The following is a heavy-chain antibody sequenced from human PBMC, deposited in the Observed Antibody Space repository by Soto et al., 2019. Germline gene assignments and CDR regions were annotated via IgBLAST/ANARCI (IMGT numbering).Heavy chain of an antibody. D-gene: IGHD3-10*01. CDR2: IYWDDDK. CDR3: GHRRRTSSPRSGYFDY. J-gene: IGHJ4*02. CDR1: GFSLSTSGVG. Sequence: SGPTLVNPTQTLTLTCTFSGFSLSTSGVGVGWIRQPPGEALEWLALIYWDDDKRYSPSLKSRLTITKDTSKNQVVLTMTNMDLVDTATFYCGHRRRTSSPRSGYFDYWREGSLVTVSS. V-gene: IGHV2-5*02.